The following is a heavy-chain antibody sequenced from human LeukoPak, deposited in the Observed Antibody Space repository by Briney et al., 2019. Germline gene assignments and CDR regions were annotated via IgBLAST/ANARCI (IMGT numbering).Heavy chain of an antibody. CDR1: GFTFSSYW. Sequence: GGSLRLSCAASGFTFSSYWMHWVRQAPGKGLEWVSVIYSGGSTYYADSVKGRFTISRDNSKNTLYLQMNSLRAEDTAVYYCARGRDTVTLDYWGQGTLVTVSS. CDR2: IYSGGST. CDR3: ARGRDTVTLDY. D-gene: IGHD4-17*01. J-gene: IGHJ4*02. V-gene: IGHV3-53*01.